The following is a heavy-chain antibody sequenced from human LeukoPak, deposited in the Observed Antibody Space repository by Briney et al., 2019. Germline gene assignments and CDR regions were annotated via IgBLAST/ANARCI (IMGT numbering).Heavy chain of an antibody. Sequence: GGSLRLSCAASGFTFSSYGMHWVRQAPGKGLEWVAVISYDGSNKYYADSVKGRFTISRDNSKNTLYLQMNSLRAEDTAVYYCAKAVGDSSGWCFDYWGQGTLVTVSS. J-gene: IGHJ4*02. CDR1: GFTFSSYG. CDR3: AKAVGDSSGWCFDY. CDR2: ISYDGSNK. D-gene: IGHD6-19*01. V-gene: IGHV3-30*18.